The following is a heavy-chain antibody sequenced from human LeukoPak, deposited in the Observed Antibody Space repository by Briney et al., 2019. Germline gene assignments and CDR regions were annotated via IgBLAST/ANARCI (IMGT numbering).Heavy chain of an antibody. CDR1: GYSISSGYY. CDR2: IYHSGST. V-gene: IGHV4-38-2*01. CDR3: AKTRTGPYYFDY. Sequence: PSETLSLTCAVSGYSISSGYYRGWIRQPPGKGLEWIGSIYHSGSTYYNPSLKSRVTISVDTSKNQFFLKLSSVTAADTAVYYCAKTRTGPYYFDYWGQGTLVTVSS. J-gene: IGHJ4*02.